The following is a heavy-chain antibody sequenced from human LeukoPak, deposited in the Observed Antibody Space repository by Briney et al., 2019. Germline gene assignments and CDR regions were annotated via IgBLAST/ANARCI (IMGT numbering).Heavy chain of an antibody. J-gene: IGHJ4*02. Sequence: AGGSLRLSCAASGFTFSSYEMNWVRQAPGKGLEWVSYISSSGSTIYYADSVRGRFTISRDNSKNTLYLQMNSVRAEDAAVYFCAKAPVTSCRGAYCYPFDSWGRGTLVTVSS. CDR1: GFTFSSYE. CDR3: AKAPVTSCRGAYCYPFDS. V-gene: IGHV3-48*03. CDR2: ISSSGSTI. D-gene: IGHD2-21*01.